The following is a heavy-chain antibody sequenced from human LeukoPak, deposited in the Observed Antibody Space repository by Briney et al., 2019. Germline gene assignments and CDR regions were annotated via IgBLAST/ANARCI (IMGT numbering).Heavy chain of an antibody. CDR1: GGSFSGYY. D-gene: IGHD3-22*01. J-gene: IGHJ1*01. Sequence: SETLSLTCAVYGGSFSGYYWSWIRQPPGKGLDWIGEINHSGSTNYNPSLKSRVTISVDTSKNQFSLKLSSVTAADTAVYYCARTSRAYYYDSSGYYSYEYFQHWGQGTLVTVSS. V-gene: IGHV4-34*01. CDR2: INHSGST. CDR3: ARTSRAYYYDSSGYYSYEYFQH.